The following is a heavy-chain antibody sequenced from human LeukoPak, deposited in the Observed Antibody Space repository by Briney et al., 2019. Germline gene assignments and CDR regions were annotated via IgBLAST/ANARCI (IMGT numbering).Heavy chain of an antibody. D-gene: IGHD6-19*01. CDR1: GYTFTGYY. V-gene: IGHV1-2*04. CDR3: ARGSGSGWYGDNWFDP. Sequence: ASVKVSCKASGYTFTGYYMHWVRQAPGQGLEWMGWINPNSGGTNYAQKFQGWVTMIRDTSISTAYMELSRLRSDDTAVYYCARGSGSGWYGDNWFDPWGQGTLVTVSS. CDR2: INPNSGGT. J-gene: IGHJ5*02.